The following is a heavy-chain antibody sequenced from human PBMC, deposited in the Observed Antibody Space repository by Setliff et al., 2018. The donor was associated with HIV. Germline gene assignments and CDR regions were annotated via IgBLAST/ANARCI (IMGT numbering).Heavy chain of an antibody. CDR2: INWNGGST. D-gene: IGHD4-17*01. Sequence: GGSLRLSCAASGFTFSRYAMTWVRQAPGKGLEWVSGINWNGGSTGYADSVKGRFTISRDNAKNSLYLQMSSLGPEDMGLYYCAKGRDGDLNHFDYWGQGTRVTVSS. CDR1: GFTFSRYA. V-gene: IGHV3-20*04. CDR3: AKGRDGDLNHFDY. J-gene: IGHJ4*02.